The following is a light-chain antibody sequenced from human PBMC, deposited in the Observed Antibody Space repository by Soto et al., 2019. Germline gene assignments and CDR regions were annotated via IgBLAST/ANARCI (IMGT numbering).Light chain of an antibody. J-gene: IGKJ4*01. CDR2: WAS. Sequence: XXSXXVSLGERATINCKSSQSVLYSSNKXXYLAWYQQKPGLPPKLLIYWASTRESGVPDRFSGSASGTDFTLTINSLQAEDVAVYYCQQYYSVPFTFGGGTTVEIK. CDR3: QQYYSVPFT. CDR1: QSVLYSSNKXXY. V-gene: IGKV4-1*01.